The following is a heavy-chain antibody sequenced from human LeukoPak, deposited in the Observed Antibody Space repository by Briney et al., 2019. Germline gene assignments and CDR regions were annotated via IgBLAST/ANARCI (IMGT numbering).Heavy chain of an antibody. J-gene: IGHJ4*02. D-gene: IGHD2-2*01. CDR1: GFTVSSYY. V-gene: IGHV4-59*02. Sequence: GSLRLSCVASGFTVSSYYMSWVRQAPGKGLERIGYIYYSGSTNYNPSLKSRVTISVDTSKNQFSLKLSSVTAADTAVYYCARGKYQLRYYFDYWGQGTLVTVSS. CDR2: IYYSGST. CDR3: ARGKYQLRYYFDY.